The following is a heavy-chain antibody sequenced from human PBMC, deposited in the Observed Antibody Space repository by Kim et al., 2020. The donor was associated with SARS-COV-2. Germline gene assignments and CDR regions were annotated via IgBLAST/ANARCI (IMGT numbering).Heavy chain of an antibody. V-gene: IGHV1-46*01. CDR3: ARGVSGTKAMDV. CDR1: GYTFTSYY. Sequence: SVKVSCKASGYTFTSYYIHWVRQAPGQELEWMGMINPSGGSTNYAQKIQGRVTMTRDTSTSTVYMELSSLRSEDTAVYYCARGVSGTKAMDVWGQGTTV. D-gene: IGHD6-19*01. J-gene: IGHJ6*02. CDR2: INPSGGST.